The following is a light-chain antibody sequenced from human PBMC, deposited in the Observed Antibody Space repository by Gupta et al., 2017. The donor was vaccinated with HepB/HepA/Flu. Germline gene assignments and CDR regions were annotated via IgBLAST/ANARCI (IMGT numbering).Light chain of an antibody. V-gene: IGLV1-47*01. CDR3: VAWDDSVSNCV. CDR1: SSNIGNNY. J-gene: IGLJ2*01. Sequence: QSVLTQTPSASGTPGQRVNISCSGTSSNIGNNYVYWYQHLPRTGPKLLIERTRQRPSGVPDRFSGSKAGTSASPAIRGLRSEDEGYYFCVAWDDSVSNCVLGGGTKLTVL. CDR2: RTR.